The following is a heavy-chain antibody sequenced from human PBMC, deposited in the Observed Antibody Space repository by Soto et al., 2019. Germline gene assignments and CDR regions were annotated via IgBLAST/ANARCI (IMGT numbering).Heavy chain of an antibody. J-gene: IGHJ6*02. Sequence: SETLSLTCTVSGGSISSGGYYWSWIRQHPGKGLEWIGYIYYSGSTYYNPSLKSRVTISVDTSKNQFSLKLSSVTAADPAVYYCAGVSLPNYDILTGYYICGMDVWGQGPTVTVSS. CDR2: IYYSGST. V-gene: IGHV4-31*03. CDR3: AGVSLPNYDILTGYYICGMDV. CDR1: GGSISSGGYY. D-gene: IGHD3-9*01.